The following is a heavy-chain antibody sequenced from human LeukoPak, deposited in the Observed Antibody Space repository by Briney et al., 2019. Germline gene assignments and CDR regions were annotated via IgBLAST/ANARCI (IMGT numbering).Heavy chain of an antibody. J-gene: IGHJ2*01. V-gene: IGHV4-34*01. CDR3: ARSQPYDILTGYFNWYFDL. D-gene: IGHD3-9*01. Sequence: SETLSLTCAVYGGSFSGYYWSWIRQPPGKGLEWIGEINHSGSTNYNPSLKSRVTISVDTSKNQFSLKLSSVTAADTAVYYCARSQPYDILTGYFNWYFDLWGRGTLVTVSS. CDR1: GGSFSGYY. CDR2: INHSGST.